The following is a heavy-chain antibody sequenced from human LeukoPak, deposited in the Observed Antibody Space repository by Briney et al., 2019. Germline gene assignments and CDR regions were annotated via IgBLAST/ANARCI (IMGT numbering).Heavy chain of an antibody. CDR3: ARLLITMIVEP. J-gene: IGHJ4*02. Sequence: SETLSLTCAVSGGSISSNNWWGWVRQPPGKGLEWIGEIYHSGSTNYNPSLKSRVTISVDTSKNQFSLKLSSVTAADTAVYYCARLLITMIVEPWGQGTLVTVSS. CDR1: GGSISSNNW. CDR2: IYHSGST. D-gene: IGHD3-22*01. V-gene: IGHV4-4*02.